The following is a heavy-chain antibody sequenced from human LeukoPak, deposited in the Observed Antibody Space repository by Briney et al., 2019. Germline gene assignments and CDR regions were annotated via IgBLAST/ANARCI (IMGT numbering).Heavy chain of an antibody. J-gene: IGHJ4*02. CDR1: GFXFDDCG. D-gene: IGHD5-18*01. CDR2: INWNGDST. Sequence: GGSLRLSCAASGFXFDDCGISWVRQAPGKGLEWVSGINWNGDSTGYADSVKGRFTISRDNARNSLYLQMNSLRAEDTALYYCAREAGYSYNFYFVYWGQGTLVTVSS. V-gene: IGHV3-20*04. CDR3: AREAGYSYNFYFVY.